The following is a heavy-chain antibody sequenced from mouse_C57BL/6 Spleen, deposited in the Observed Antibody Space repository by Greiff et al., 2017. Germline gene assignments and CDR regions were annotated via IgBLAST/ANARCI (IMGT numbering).Heavy chain of an antibody. J-gene: IGHJ3*01. D-gene: IGHD2-4*01. CDR2: IYPGDGDT. Sequence: VKLMESGAELVKPGASVKISCKASGYAFSSYWMNWVKQRPGKGLEWIGQIYPGDGDTNYNGKFKGKATLTADKSSSTAYMQLSSLTSEDSAVYFCARSGGDYDAYWGQGTLVTVSA. CDR3: ARSGGDYDAY. CDR1: GYAFSSYW. V-gene: IGHV1-80*01.